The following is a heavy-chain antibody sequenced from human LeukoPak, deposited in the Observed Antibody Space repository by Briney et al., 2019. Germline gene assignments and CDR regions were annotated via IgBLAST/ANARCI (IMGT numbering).Heavy chain of an antibody. Sequence: SVKVSCKASGGTFSSYAISWVRQAPGQGLEWMGRIIPIFGTANYAQKFQGRVTITTDESTSTAYMELSSLRSEGTAVYYCARSQYSSSWIDLWGRGTLVTVSS. V-gene: IGHV1-69*05. D-gene: IGHD6-13*01. CDR2: IIPIFGTA. J-gene: IGHJ2*01. CDR1: GGTFSSYA. CDR3: ARSQYSSSWIDL.